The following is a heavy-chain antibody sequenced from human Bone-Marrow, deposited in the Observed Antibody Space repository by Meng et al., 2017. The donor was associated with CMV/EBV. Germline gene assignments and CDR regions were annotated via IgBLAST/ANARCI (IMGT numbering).Heavy chain of an antibody. J-gene: IGHJ4*02. CDR2: INPNSGGT. CDR1: GYTFTGYY. CDR3: ARERGKFGVQPPAY. V-gene: IGHV1-2*02. D-gene: IGHD3-10*01. Sequence: ASVKVSCKASGYTFTGYYMHWVRQAPGQGLEWMGWINPNSGGTNYAQKFQGRVTMTRDTSISTAYMELSRLRSDDTAVYYCARERGKFGVQPPAYWGQGTLVTVSS.